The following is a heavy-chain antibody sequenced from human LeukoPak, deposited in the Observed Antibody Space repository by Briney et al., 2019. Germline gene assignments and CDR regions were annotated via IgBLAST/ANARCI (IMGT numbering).Heavy chain of an antibody. Sequence: KVSCKASGGTFSSYAISWVRQMPGKGLEWMRIIYPGDSDTRYSPSFQGQVTISADKSISTAYLQWSSLKASDTTMYYCARFGASITTRPDYYYGMDVWGQGTTVTVSS. D-gene: IGHD6-6*01. V-gene: IGHV5-51*01. CDR3: ARFGASITTRPDYYYGMDV. J-gene: IGHJ6*02. CDR1: GGTFSSYA. CDR2: IYPGDSDT.